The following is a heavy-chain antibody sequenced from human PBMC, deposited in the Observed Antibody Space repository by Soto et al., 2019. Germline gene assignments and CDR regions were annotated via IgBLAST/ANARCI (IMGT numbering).Heavy chain of an antibody. Sequence: GGSLRLSCAASGFTFSSYAMSWVRQAPGKGLEWVSAISGSGGITYYADSVKGRFTISRDNSKNTLYLQMNSLRAEDTAVYYCAKDIRGEWEPQDYWGQGPLVTVYS. CDR1: GFTFSSYA. CDR2: ISGSGGIT. V-gene: IGHV3-23*01. CDR3: AKDIRGEWEPQDY. D-gene: IGHD1-26*01. J-gene: IGHJ4*02.